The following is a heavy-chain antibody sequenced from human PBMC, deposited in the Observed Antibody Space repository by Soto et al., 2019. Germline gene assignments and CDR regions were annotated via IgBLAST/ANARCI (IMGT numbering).Heavy chain of an antibody. Sequence: PGGSLRLSCAASGFTFSSYGMHWVRQAPGKGLEWVAVISYDGSNKYYADSVKGRFTISRDNSKNTLYLQMNSLRAEDTAVYYCAKDAVFVSLHYFDYWGQGTLVTVSS. CDR1: GFTFSSYG. CDR3: AKDAVFVSLHYFDY. J-gene: IGHJ4*02. V-gene: IGHV3-30*18. CDR2: ISYDGSNK. D-gene: IGHD3-16*02.